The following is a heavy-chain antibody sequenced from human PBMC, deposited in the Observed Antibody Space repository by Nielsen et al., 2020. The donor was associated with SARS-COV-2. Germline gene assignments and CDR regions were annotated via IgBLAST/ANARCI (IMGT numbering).Heavy chain of an antibody. Sequence: ASVKVSCKASGYTFTSYAMNWVRQAPGQGLEWMGWINTNTGNPTYAQGFTGRFVFSLDTSVSTAYLRISSLKAEDTAVYYCARVPTYYDILTGYYYDAFDIWGQGTMVTVSS. V-gene: IGHV7-4-1*02. CDR1: GYTFTSYA. CDR3: ARVPTYYDILTGYYYDAFDI. D-gene: IGHD3-9*01. CDR2: INTNTGNP. J-gene: IGHJ3*02.